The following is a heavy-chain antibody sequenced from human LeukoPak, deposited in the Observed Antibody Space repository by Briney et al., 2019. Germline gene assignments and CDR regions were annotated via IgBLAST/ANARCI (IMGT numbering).Heavy chain of an antibody. J-gene: IGHJ4*02. Sequence: SETLSLTCTVSGGSIRSYYWTWLRQPPGKGLKGIGYIYDSGATNYNPSLKSRVTISVDTSKNQFSLKLSSVTAADTAVYFCARVGDHGDYVYLDYWGQGSLVTVSS. CDR2: IYDSGAT. V-gene: IGHV4-59*01. CDR1: GGSIRSYY. D-gene: IGHD4-17*01. CDR3: ARVGDHGDYVYLDY.